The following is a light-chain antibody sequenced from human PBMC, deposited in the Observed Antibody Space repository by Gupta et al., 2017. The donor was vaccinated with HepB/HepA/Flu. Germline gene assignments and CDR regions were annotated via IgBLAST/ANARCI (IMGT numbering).Light chain of an antibody. CDR1: QDISNY. CDR3: QQYDNLPLT. V-gene: IGKV1-33*01. J-gene: IGKJ4*01. CDR2: DAS. Sequence: IQMTQSPSSLPPSVGDRVTITCQASQDISNYLNWYQQKPGKAPKLLIYDASNLETGVPSRFSGSGSGTDFTFTISSLQPEDIATYYCQQYDNLPLTFGGGTKVEIK.